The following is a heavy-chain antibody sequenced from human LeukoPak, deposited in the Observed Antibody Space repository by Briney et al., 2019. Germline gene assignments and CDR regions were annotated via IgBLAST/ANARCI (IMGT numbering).Heavy chain of an antibody. CDR2: ISSSGSTI. J-gene: IGHJ6*03. D-gene: IGHD2-21*02. CDR3: ARDYCGGDCYRTNYYYYYMDV. Sequence: SGGSLRLSCAASGFTFSSYEMNWVRQAPGKGLEWVSYISSSGSTIYYADSVKGRFTVSRDNAKNSLYLQMNSLRAEDTAVYYCARDYCGGDCYRTNYYYYYMDVWGKGTTVTISS. V-gene: IGHV3-48*03. CDR1: GFTFSSYE.